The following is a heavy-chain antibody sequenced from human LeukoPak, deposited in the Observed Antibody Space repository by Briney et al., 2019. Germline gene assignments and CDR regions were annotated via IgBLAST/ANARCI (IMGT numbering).Heavy chain of an antibody. J-gene: IGHJ4*02. CDR3: ARAPLWFGESPGYY. D-gene: IGHD3-10*01. V-gene: IGHV4-4*02. CDR1: GGSISSSNW. CDR2: IYHSGST. Sequence: SETLSLTCAVSGGSISSSNWWSWVRQPPGKGLEWIGEIYHSGSTNYNPSLKSRVTISVDKSKNQFSLKLSSVTAADTAVYYCARAPLWFGESPGYYWGQGTLVTVSS.